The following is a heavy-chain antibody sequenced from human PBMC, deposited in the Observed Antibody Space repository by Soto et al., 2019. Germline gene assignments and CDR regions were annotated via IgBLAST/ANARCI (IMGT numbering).Heavy chain of an antibody. CDR3: ARGLVYYDFWSGSIADY. V-gene: IGHV4-4*02. CDR1: GGSISSSNW. Sequence: SETLSLTCAVSGGSISSSNWWSWVRQPPGKGLEWIGEIYHSGSTNYNPSLKSRVTISVDKSKNQFSLRLSSLRSEDTAVYYCARGLVYYDFWSGSIADYWGQGTLVTVSS. D-gene: IGHD3-3*01. CDR2: IYHSGST. J-gene: IGHJ4*02.